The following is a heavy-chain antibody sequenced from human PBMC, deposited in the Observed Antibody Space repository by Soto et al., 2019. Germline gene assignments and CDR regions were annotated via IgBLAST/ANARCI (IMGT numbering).Heavy chain of an antibody. CDR3: ARGVYGGLDH. Sequence: EVQLVESGGGLVQPGGSLRLSCAASGFILSDFSMNWVRQAPGKGLEWVSYISSSGYTTKYADSVKGRFTISRDNAKKLLYLQMSSLRDEDTAVFYCARGVYGGLDHWGQGTLVTVSS. CDR1: GFILSDFS. CDR2: ISSSGYTT. J-gene: IGHJ4*02. D-gene: IGHD4-17*01. V-gene: IGHV3-48*02.